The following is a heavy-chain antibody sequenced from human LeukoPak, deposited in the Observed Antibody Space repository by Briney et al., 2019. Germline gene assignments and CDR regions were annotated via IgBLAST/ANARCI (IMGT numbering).Heavy chain of an antibody. Sequence: PGGSLRLSCAASGFTFSSYSMNWVRQAPGKGLEWVSSISSSSSYIYYADSVKGRFTISRDNDKNSLYLQMNSLRAEDTAVYHCARESSSWSFDYWGQGTLVTVSS. CDR3: ARESSSWSFDY. J-gene: IGHJ4*02. V-gene: IGHV3-21*03. CDR1: GFTFSSYS. D-gene: IGHD6-13*01. CDR2: ISSSSSYI.